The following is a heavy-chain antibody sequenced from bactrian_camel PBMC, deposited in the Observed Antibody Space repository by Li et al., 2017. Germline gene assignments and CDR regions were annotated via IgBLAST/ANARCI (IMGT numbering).Heavy chain of an antibody. CDR2: IDNDGNT. CDR1: GSSYRSAC. CDR3: ASECSGEYCHRPPCDY. V-gene: IGHV3S57*01. J-gene: IGHJ4*01. D-gene: IGHD1*01. Sequence: HVQLVESGGGSVKAGGSLRLSCSASGSSYRSACMAWFRQAPGKERERVAGIDNDGNTHYADSMKGRFTISQDIRKNTIYPQMNSLKPEDTAMYYCASECSGEYCHRPPCDYWGQGTQVTVS.